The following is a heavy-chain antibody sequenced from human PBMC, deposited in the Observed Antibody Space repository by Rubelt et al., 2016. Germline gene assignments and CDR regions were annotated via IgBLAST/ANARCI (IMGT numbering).Heavy chain of an antibody. V-gene: IGHV4-59*01. D-gene: IGHD3-16*01. CDR2: IHYSGHI. CDR3: ARDFGDFRTDF. CDR1: GGSISSYY. J-gene: IGHJ4*02. Sequence: GGSISSYYWAWIRQPPGKGLEWIASIHYSGHITYNPSLQSRVTISLDTSASQFSLKLNSVTAADTAIYYCARDFGDFRTDFWGQGTLVTVSS.